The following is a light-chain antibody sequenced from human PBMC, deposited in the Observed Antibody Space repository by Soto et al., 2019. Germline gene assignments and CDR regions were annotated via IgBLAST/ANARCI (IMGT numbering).Light chain of an antibody. Sequence: QSALTQPASVSGSPGQSITISCTGTSSDVGSYNLVSWYQQHPGKAPKLMFYEGSKWPSGVSNRFSGSKSGNTASLTISGLQAEDEADYYCCSYAGSSTLVFGGGTKLTVL. CDR3: CSYAGSSTLV. CDR1: SSDVGSYNL. J-gene: IGLJ3*02. V-gene: IGLV2-23*01. CDR2: EGS.